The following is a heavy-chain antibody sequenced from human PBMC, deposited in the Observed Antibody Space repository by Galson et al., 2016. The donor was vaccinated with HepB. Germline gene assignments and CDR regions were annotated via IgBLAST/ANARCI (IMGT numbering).Heavy chain of an antibody. V-gene: IGHV3-53*01. J-gene: IGHJ5*02. CDR2: IYDGGLT. Sequence: SLRLSCAASGSTVSDNYITWVRQAPGKGLEWVSIIYDGGLTYYADSVKGRFTISRDNSKNTVYLRMNSLTAEDTAIYYCARDRLRGVVGSFHPWGQGTLVTVSS. CDR3: ARDRLRGVVGSFHP. CDR1: GSTVSDNY. D-gene: IGHD3-10*01.